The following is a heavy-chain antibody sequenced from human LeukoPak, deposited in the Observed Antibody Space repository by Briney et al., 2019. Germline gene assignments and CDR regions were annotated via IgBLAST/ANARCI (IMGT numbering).Heavy chain of an antibody. V-gene: IGHV4-31*03. CDR1: GGSISSGGYY. J-gene: IGHJ4*02. Sequence: PSETLSLTCTVSGGSISSGGYYWSWLRQHPGKGLEWIGYIYYSGSTYYNPSLKSRLTITVDTSKNQFSLKLSSVTAADTAVYYCARGTTGTQDYWGQGTLVTVSS. D-gene: IGHD1-1*01. CDR3: ARGTTGTQDY. CDR2: IYYSGST.